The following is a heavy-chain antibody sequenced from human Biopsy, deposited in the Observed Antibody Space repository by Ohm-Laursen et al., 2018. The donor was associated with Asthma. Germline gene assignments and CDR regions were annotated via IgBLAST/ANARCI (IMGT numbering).Heavy chain of an antibody. D-gene: IGHD6-19*01. Sequence: EASVKVSCKVPGGTFSNFAISWVRQAPGQGLEWLGGIMTVFGTTNSAQKFQGRVTITADESTSTAYMEVTSLRSEDTAIYYCARCQVGYSSGWSLLLKKIYYSGMDVWGQGTAVTVSS. CDR3: ARCQVGYSSGWSLLLKKIYYSGMDV. CDR2: IMTVFGTT. CDR1: GGTFSNFA. J-gene: IGHJ6*02. V-gene: IGHV1-69*13.